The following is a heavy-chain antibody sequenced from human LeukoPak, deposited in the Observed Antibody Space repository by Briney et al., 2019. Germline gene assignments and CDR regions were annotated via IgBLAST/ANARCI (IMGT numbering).Heavy chain of an antibody. Sequence: SETLSLTCTVSGFSISSGYYWGWIRQPPGKGLEWIGSIYHSGSTYYNPSLKSRVTISVDTSKNQFSLKLSSVTAADTAVYYCARAAYCSSTSCYYSSFDYWGQGTLVTVSS. CDR1: GFSISSGYY. CDR2: IYHSGST. V-gene: IGHV4-38-2*02. CDR3: ARAAYCSSTSCYYSSFDY. D-gene: IGHD2-2*01. J-gene: IGHJ4*02.